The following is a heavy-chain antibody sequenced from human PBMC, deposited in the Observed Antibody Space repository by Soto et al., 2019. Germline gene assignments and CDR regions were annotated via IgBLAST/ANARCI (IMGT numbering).Heavy chain of an antibody. J-gene: IGHJ3*02. V-gene: IGHV3-11*01. CDR3: ASAQWLVVHAFDI. D-gene: IGHD6-19*01. Sequence: GGSLRLSCAASGFTFSDYYMSWIRQAPGKGLEWVSDISSSGSTIYYADSVKGRFTISRDNAKNSLYLQMNSLRAEDTAVYYCASAQWLVVHAFDIWGKGTTVTVSS. CDR1: GFTFSDYY. CDR2: ISSSGSTI.